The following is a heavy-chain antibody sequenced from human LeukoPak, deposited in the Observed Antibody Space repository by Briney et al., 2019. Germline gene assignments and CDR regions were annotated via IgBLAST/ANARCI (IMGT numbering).Heavy chain of an antibody. CDR2: ITGGRLHT. V-gene: IGHV3-23*01. CDR3: AKSLRNYVY. J-gene: IGHJ4*02. D-gene: IGHD1-7*01. CDR1: GFTFSSYS. Sequence: PGGSLRLSCAASGFTFSSYSMNWVRQAPGEGLEWVSAITGGRLHTYYADSVKGRFTVPRDNSKNTLYLQMNSLRAEDTAVYYCAKSLRNYVYWGQGTLVTVSS.